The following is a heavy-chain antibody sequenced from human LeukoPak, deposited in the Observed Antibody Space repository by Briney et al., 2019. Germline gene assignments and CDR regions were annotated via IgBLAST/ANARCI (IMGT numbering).Heavy chain of an antibody. Sequence: GGSLSRSCAASGFTFSSHAMSWVRQAPGKGLEWVSVIGRSGDTTFYAASVKGRFTISRDNSKNTLYLQMSSLGAEDTATYYCAKRLLTANGWYSYHYWGQGTLVPVSS. CDR3: AKRLLTANGWYSYHY. V-gene: IGHV3-23*01. CDR1: GFTFSSHA. J-gene: IGHJ4*02. D-gene: IGHD6-19*01. CDR2: IGRSGDTT.